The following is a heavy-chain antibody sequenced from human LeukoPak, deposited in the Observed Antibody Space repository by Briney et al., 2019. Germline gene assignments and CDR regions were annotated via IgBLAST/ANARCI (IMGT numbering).Heavy chain of an antibody. D-gene: IGHD2-21*02. CDR3: AREARHIVVVTASDAFDI. J-gene: IGHJ3*02. V-gene: IGHV4-34*01. CDR1: GGSFSGYY. Sequence: SETLSLTCAVCGGSFSGYYWSWIRQPPGKGLEWIGEINHSGSTNYNPSLKSRVTISVDTSKNQFSLKLSSVTAADTAVYYCAREARHIVVVTASDAFDIWGQGTMVTVSS. CDR2: INHSGST.